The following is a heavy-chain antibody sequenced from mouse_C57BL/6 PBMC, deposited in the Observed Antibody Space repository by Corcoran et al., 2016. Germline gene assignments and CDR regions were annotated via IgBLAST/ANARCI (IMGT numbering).Heavy chain of an antibody. CDR1: GYTFTYYY. CDR3: ARQGRYFDV. D-gene: IGHD3-3*01. Sequence: EVQLQQSGPVLVKPGASVKMSCKASGYTFTYYYMNWVKQSHGKSLEWIGVINPYNGGTSYNQKFKGKATLTVDKSSSTAYMELNSLTSEDSAVYYCARQGRYFDVWGTGTTVTVSS. J-gene: IGHJ1*03. V-gene: IGHV1-19*01. CDR2: INPYNGGT.